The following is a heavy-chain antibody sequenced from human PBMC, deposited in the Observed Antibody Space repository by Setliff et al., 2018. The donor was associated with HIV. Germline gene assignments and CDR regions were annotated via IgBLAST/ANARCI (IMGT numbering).Heavy chain of an antibody. V-gene: IGHV3-9*03. Sequence: SLRLSCAASGFTFDDYAMHWVRQAPGKGLEWVSGISWNSGSIGYADSVKGRFTISRDNAKNSLYLQMNSLRAEDMALYYCAKGGSQGMAGFDYWGQGTLVTVSS. CDR2: ISWNSGSI. CDR3: AKGGSQGMAGFDY. CDR1: GFTFDDYA. J-gene: IGHJ4*02. D-gene: IGHD6-19*01.